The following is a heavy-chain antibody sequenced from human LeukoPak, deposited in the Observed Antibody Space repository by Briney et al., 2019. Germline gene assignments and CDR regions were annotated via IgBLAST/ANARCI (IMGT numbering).Heavy chain of an antibody. D-gene: IGHD5-12*01. Sequence: GGSLRLSCAGSGFTFINYWMSWVRQAPGRGLEWVANIKQDGSENYYVDSVKGRFTISRDNAKNSLYLQMNSLRAEDTAVFYCARDPGYSNSPYYLDYWGQGTLVTVSS. V-gene: IGHV3-7*01. J-gene: IGHJ4*02. CDR3: ARDPGYSNSPYYLDY. CDR1: GFTFINYW. CDR2: IKQDGSEN.